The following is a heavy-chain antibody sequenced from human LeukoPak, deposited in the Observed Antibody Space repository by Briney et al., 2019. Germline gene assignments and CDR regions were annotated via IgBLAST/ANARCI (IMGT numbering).Heavy chain of an antibody. CDR2: IIGGGDNR. D-gene: IGHD3-3*01. Sequence: GGSLRLACAASGFTFGNDAFSSVRQAPGEGRRWVSAIIGGGDNRYYADSGKGRFTISRDNSKSALYLQTNSLRAEDPAVYYCVKVHSYDFWNGYYPVLDYSGQGTLVTVSS. CDR1: GFTFGNDA. CDR3: VKVHSYDFWNGYYPVLDY. V-gene: IGHV3-23*01. J-gene: IGHJ4*02.